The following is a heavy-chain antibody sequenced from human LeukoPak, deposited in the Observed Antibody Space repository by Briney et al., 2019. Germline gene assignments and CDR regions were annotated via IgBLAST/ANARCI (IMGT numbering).Heavy chain of an antibody. Sequence: GGSLRLSCAAYTFTVSSNFMSWVRPAQGEGLGWVSVIYSGGSTYYAESVKGRFTISRDNSKNTLYLQMNSLRAEDTALYYCARGQDPFGFDPWGQGTLVTVSS. J-gene: IGHJ5*02. CDR1: TFTVSSNF. CDR3: ARGQDPFGFDP. CDR2: IYSGGST. V-gene: IGHV3-53*01.